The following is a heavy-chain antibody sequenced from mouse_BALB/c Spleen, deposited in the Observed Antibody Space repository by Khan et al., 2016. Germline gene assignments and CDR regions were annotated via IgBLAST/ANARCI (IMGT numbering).Heavy chain of an antibody. J-gene: IGHJ3*01. CDR1: GYTFTSYW. D-gene: IGHD2-4*01. CDR2: INPSTGYT. V-gene: IGHV1-7*01. Sequence: QVQLKQSGAELAKPGASVKMSCKASGYTFTSYWMHWVKQRPGQGLEWIGYINPSTGYTEYNQKFKDKATLTADKSSSTAYMQLSSLTSEDSAVYYCARRGITRILFAYWGQGTLVTVAA. CDR3: ARRGITRILFAY.